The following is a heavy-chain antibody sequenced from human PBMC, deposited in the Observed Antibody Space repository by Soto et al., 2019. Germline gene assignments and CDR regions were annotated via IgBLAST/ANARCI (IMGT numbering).Heavy chain of an antibody. Sequence: ASVKVSCKASGYTFTGYYMHWVRQAPGQGLEWMGWINPNRGGTNYAQKFQGRVTMTRGTSISTAYMELSTLRSDETAVYYCARDIRGSKGNWLEPWGQGAMVTVSS. CDR3: ARDIRGSKGNWLEP. J-gene: IGHJ5*02. CDR2: INPNRGGT. V-gene: IGHV1-2*02. CDR1: GYTFTGYY. D-gene: IGHD6-13*01.